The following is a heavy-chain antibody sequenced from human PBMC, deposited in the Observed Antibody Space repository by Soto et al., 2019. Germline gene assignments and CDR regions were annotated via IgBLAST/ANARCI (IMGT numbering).Heavy chain of an antibody. J-gene: IGHJ2*01. Sequence: QEQLVESGGGLVKPGGSLRLSCAASGFTFSDAYMSWIRQAPGKGLEGVSYISHTSHYMKYSDSVEGRFTVSRDNAKNSLYLHMNSLRAEDTAVYYFANTVGLGPFGHFTLWGRGTLVIVSS. V-gene: IGHV3-11*05. CDR3: ANTVGLGPFGHFTL. D-gene: IGHD4-17*01. CDR1: GFTFSDAY. CDR2: ISHTSHYM.